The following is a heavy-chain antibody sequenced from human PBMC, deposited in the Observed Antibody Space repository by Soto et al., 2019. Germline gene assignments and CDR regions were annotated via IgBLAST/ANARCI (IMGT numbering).Heavy chain of an antibody. CDR3: ARGHYYDFWSGYSTPLYYYGMDV. V-gene: IGHV4-30-4*01. J-gene: IGHJ6*02. CDR1: GGSISSGDYY. Sequence: SETLSLTCTVSGGSISSGDYYWSWIRQPPGKGLEWIGYIYYSGSTYYNPSLKSRVTISVDTSKNQFSLKLSSVTAADTAVYYCARGHYYDFWSGYSTPLYYYGMDVWGQGTTVTVS. D-gene: IGHD3-3*01. CDR2: IYYSGST.